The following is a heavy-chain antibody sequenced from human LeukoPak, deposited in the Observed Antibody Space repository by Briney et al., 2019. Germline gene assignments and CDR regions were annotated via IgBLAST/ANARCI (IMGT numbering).Heavy chain of an antibody. V-gene: IGHV3-30-3*01. CDR3: ERDLGDGYIGDY. CDR1: GFTFSSYA. CDR2: ISYDGSNK. J-gene: IGHJ4*02. Sequence: PGGSLRLSCAASGFTFSSYAMHWVRQAPGKGLEWVAVISYDGSNKYYADSVKGRFTISRDNSKNTLYLQMNSLRAEDTAVYYCERDLGDGYIGDYWGQGTLVTVSS. D-gene: IGHD5-24*01.